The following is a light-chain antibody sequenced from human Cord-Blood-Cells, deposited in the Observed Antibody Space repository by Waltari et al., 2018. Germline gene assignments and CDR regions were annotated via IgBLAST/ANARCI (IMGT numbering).Light chain of an antibody. J-gene: IGKJ4*01. CDR1: QGISNY. CDR3: QKYNSAPLA. Sequence: DIQMTQSPSSLSPPVGDRVTITCRESQGISNYLTWYQQKPGKVPQLLIFASSTLQSGVPSRFSCSGSGTDFTHTISSLQPEDVATYDCQKYNSAPLAFGGGTKVEIK. V-gene: IGKV1-27*01. CDR2: ASS.